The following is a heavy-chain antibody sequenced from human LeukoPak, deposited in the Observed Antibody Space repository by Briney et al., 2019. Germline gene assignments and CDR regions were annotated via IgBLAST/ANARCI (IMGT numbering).Heavy chain of an antibody. CDR2: IKSKTDGGTT. D-gene: IGHD4-17*01. CDR3: TTLLGDYGDYPDDY. J-gene: IGHJ4*02. V-gene: IGHV3-15*01. Sequence: PGGSLRLSCAASGFTFSNAWMSWVRQAPGKGLEWVGRIKSKTDGGTTDYAAPVKGRFTISRDDSKNTLYLQMNSLKTEDTAVYYCTTLLGDYGDYPDDYWGQGTLVTASS. CDR1: GFTFSNAW.